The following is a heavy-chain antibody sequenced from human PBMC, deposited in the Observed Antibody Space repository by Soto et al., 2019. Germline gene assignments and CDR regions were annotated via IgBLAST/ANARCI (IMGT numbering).Heavy chain of an antibody. D-gene: IGHD2-21*02. CDR3: EVTTGY. CDR1: GYTFTDYD. V-gene: IGHV1-8*01. J-gene: IGHJ4*02. CDR2: MSPDSGNA. Sequence: QVQVVQSRTEVKKPGASVKVSCKTSGYTFTDYDINWVRQTTGQGLEWMGWMSPDSGNAGYAQKFQGRVTMTSNTPTSTAYMELRSLRSEDTAMYYCEVTTGYWGQGTMVTVSS.